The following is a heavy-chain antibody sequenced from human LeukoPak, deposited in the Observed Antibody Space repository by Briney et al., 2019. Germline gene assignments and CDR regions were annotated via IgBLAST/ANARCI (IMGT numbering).Heavy chain of an antibody. Sequence: PGGSLRLSCAASGFTFDDYAMHWVRQAPGKGLEWVSLISWDGGSTYYADSVKGRFTISRDNSKNSLYLQMNSLSAEDTALYYCAKDKGDYYDSSGYYDYWGQGTLVTVSS. J-gene: IGHJ4*02. CDR1: GFTFDDYA. CDR3: AKDKGDYYDSSGYYDY. D-gene: IGHD3-22*01. V-gene: IGHV3-43D*03. CDR2: ISWDGGST.